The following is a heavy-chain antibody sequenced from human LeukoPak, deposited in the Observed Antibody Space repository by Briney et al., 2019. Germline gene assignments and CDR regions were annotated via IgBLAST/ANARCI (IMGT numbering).Heavy chain of an antibody. V-gene: IGHV4-61*01. J-gene: IGHJ6*03. CDR1: GGSISSGSYY. CDR2: IYYTGRT. CDR3: ARGRDIVVPAAAFPYFYYYFMDV. Sequence: SQTLSLTCTVSGGSISSGSYYWSWIRQPPGKGLEWIGYIYYTGRTNYNPSLKSRVTISVDASKNQFSLKLRSVTAADTAVYYCARGRDIVVPAAAFPYFYYYFMDVWGKGTTVTVSS. D-gene: IGHD2-2*01.